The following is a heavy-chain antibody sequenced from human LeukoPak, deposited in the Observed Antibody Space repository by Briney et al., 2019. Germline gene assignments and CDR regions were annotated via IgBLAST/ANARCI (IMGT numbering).Heavy chain of an antibody. CDR1: GYTFTSYG. D-gene: IGHD3-22*01. CDR2: ISAYNGNT. CDR3: AREAYYDSRGYYGVDY. J-gene: IGHJ4*02. Sequence: ASVKVSCKASGYTFTSYGISWVRQAPGQGLEWMGWISAYNGNTNYAQKLQGRVTMTTDTSTSTAYMELRSLRSDDTAVYYCAREAYYDSRGYYGVDYWGQGTLVTVSS. V-gene: IGHV1-18*01.